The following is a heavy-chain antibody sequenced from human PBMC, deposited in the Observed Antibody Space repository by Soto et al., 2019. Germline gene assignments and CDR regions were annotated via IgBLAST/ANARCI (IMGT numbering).Heavy chain of an antibody. Sequence: QVQVVQSGVEVRRPGSSVKVSCKASGDTFKNCVISWVRQAPGHGLEWMGGIIPLFGTTDFAQRFQGRLTITTDESTTTAYMELRRLRSEDTATYYCAAELGFGKLSVVWGQGTKVIVSS. CDR3: AAELGFGKLSVV. CDR2: IIPLFGTT. D-gene: IGHD3-10*01. CDR1: GDTFKNCV. J-gene: IGHJ6*02. V-gene: IGHV1-69*01.